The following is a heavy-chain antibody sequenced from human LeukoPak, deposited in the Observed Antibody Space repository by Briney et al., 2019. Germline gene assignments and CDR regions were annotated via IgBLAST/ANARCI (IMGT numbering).Heavy chain of an antibody. Sequence: ASVKVSCKASGYTFTGYYMHWVRQAPGQGLEWMGRISAYNGNTNYAQKLQGRVTMTTDTSTSTAYMELRSLRSDDTAVYYCARDSAFVGATDFDYWGQGTLVTVSS. CDR2: ISAYNGNT. V-gene: IGHV1-18*04. J-gene: IGHJ4*02. CDR3: ARDSAFVGATDFDY. CDR1: GYTFTGYY. D-gene: IGHD1-26*01.